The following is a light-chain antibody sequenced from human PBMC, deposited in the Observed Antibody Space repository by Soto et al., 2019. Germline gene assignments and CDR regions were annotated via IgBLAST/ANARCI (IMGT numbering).Light chain of an antibody. Sequence: EIVLTQSPGTLSLSPGERATLSCRASQSVSSSYLAWYQQKPGQAPRLLIYGASSRATGIPDRFSGSGSGTDFTLTISRLEPEDFAVYSCQHYGSSPPTFGQGTKVEIK. J-gene: IGKJ1*01. V-gene: IGKV3-20*01. CDR1: QSVSSSY. CDR3: QHYGSSPPT. CDR2: GAS.